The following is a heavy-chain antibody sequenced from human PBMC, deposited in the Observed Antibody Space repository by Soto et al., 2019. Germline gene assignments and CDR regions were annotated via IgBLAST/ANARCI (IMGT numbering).Heavy chain of an antibody. CDR2: ISYDGSNK. Sequence: GGSLRLSCAASGFTFSSYGMHWVRQAPGKGLEWVAVISYDGSNKYYADSVKGRFTISRDNSKNTLYLQMNTLRPEDTGLYYCARVTPGNNLYYFSGLDFWGQGTSVTVSS. CDR3: ARVTPGNNLYYFSGLDF. V-gene: IGHV3-30*03. CDR1: GFTFSSYG. J-gene: IGHJ6*02. D-gene: IGHD1-1*01.